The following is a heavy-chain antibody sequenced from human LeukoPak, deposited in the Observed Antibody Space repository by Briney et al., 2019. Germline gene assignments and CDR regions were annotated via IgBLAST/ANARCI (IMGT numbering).Heavy chain of an antibody. J-gene: IGHJ4*02. Sequence: SKTLSLTCTVSGGSIRSYYWSWIRQPAGKGLEWIGRIYTSGSTNYNPSLKSRVTMSVDTSKNQISLKLSSVTAADTAVYYCARASYGSGSYKYWGQGTLVTVSS. V-gene: IGHV4-4*07. CDR3: ARASYGSGSYKY. CDR1: GGSIRSYY. D-gene: IGHD3-10*01. CDR2: IYTSGST.